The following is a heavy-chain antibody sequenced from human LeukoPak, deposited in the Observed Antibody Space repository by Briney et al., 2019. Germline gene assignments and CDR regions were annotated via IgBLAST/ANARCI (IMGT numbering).Heavy chain of an antibody. CDR3: ARGGSPYYDSSGYYYGLGY. J-gene: IGHJ4*02. D-gene: IGHD3-22*01. V-gene: IGHV3-64*01. Sequence: GGSLRLSCAASGFTFSSYAMHWVRQAPGKGLEYVSAISSNGGSTYYANSVKGRFTISRDNSKNTLYLQMGSLRAEDMAVYYCARGGSPYYDSSGYYYGLGYWGQGTLVTVSS. CDR2: ISSNGGST. CDR1: GFTFSSYA.